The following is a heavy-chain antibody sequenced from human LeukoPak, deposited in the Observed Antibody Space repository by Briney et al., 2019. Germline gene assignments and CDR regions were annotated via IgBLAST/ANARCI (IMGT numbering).Heavy chain of an antibody. Sequence: ASVKVSCKASGYTFTSYYMHWVRQAPGQGLEWMGWINPNSGGTNYAQKFQGRVTMTRDTSISTAYMDLSRLRSDDTAVYYCARAAISSRGASDYWGQGTLVTVSS. CDR3: ARAAISSRGASDY. J-gene: IGHJ4*02. V-gene: IGHV1-2*02. CDR1: GYTFTSYY. D-gene: IGHD2-21*02. CDR2: INPNSGGT.